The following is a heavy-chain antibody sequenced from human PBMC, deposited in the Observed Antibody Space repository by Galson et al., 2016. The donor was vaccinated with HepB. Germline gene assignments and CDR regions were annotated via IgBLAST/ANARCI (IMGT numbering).Heavy chain of an antibody. CDR1: GYTFIGYY. Sequence: SVKVSCKASGYTFIGYYIHWVRQAPGQGLEWMGWINPNSGGTNYAQKFQGWVTVTSDTSISTAYMEVSRLSSDDTAVYYCARESLTMVRGAPLYGMDVWGQGTTITVSS. J-gene: IGHJ6*02. CDR2: INPNSGGT. D-gene: IGHD3-10*01. CDR3: ARESLTMVRGAPLYGMDV. V-gene: IGHV1-2*04.